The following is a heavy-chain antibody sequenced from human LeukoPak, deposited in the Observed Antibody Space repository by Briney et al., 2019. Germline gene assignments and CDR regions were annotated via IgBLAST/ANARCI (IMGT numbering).Heavy chain of an antibody. D-gene: IGHD6-13*01. Sequence: PSETLSLTCAVYGGSFSGHYWGWIRQPPGKWLEWIGTIYYGGNTYYNPSLKFRVTMSVDTSKNQFSLNLSSVNAADTAVYYCARRGISGWFDPWGQGTLVTVSS. V-gene: IGHV4-34*01. CDR3: ARRGISGWFDP. CDR1: GGSFSGHY. J-gene: IGHJ5*02. CDR2: IYYGGNT.